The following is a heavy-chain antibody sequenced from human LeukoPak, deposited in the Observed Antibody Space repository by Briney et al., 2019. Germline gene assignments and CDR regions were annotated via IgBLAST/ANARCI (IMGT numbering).Heavy chain of an antibody. V-gene: IGHV1-69*05. J-gene: IGHJ5*02. CDR3: ARVPIPYGSRHGWFDP. Sequence: SVKVSCKASGGTFSSYAISWVRQAPGQGLEWMGGIIPIFGTANYAQKFQGRVTITTDESTSTAYMELSSLRSEDTAVYYCARVPIPYGSRHGWFDPWGQGTLVTVSS. CDR2: IIPIFGTA. D-gene: IGHD3-10*01. CDR1: GGTFSSYA.